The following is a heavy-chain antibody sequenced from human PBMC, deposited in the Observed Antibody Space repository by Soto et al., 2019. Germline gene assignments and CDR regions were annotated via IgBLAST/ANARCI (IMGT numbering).Heavy chain of an antibody. Sequence: GGSLRLSCAASGFTVSSNYMSWVRQAPGKGLEWVSVIYSGGTTYYADSVKGRFTISRDNSKNTLYLQMNSLRAEDTAVYYCAKETYIYYDYVWGSYRHNWFDPWGQGTLVTVSS. D-gene: IGHD3-16*02. J-gene: IGHJ5*02. V-gene: IGHV3-53*01. CDR3: AKETYIYYDYVWGSYRHNWFDP. CDR1: GFTVSSNY. CDR2: IYSGGTT.